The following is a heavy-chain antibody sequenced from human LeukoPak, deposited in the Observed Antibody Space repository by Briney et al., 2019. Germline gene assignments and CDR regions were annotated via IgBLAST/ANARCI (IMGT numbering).Heavy chain of an antibody. CDR1: GFTFSSYS. J-gene: IGHJ4*02. CDR2: ISYDGSNK. V-gene: IGHV3-30*03. CDR3: ARDGPYCSGGSCYSGVFDY. D-gene: IGHD2-15*01. Sequence: PGGSLRLSCAASGFTFSSYSMNWVRQAPGKGLEWVAVISYDGSNKYYADSVKGRFTISRDNSKNTLYLQMNSLRAEDTAVYYCARDGPYCSGGSCYSGVFDYWGQGTLVTVSS.